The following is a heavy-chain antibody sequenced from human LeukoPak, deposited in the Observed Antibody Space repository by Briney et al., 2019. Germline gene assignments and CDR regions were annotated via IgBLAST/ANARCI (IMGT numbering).Heavy chain of an antibody. CDR1: GFTFNDHA. V-gene: IGHV3-23*02. Sequence: GGSLRLFCAASGFTFNDHAMTWVRQPPGKRLECVSLICARGSKTYYGRSAKGRFLISRDNSKNTLYLQMTNLRAEDTALYYCAKGIYDYALDFWGQGALVTVSS. J-gene: IGHJ4*02. CDR3: AKGIYDYALDF. D-gene: IGHD4/OR15-4a*01. CDR2: ICARGSKT.